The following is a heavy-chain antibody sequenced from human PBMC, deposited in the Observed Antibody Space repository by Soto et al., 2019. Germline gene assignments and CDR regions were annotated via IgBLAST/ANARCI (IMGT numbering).Heavy chain of an antibody. CDR1: GFTFSSYS. CDR2: ISSSSSTI. Sequence: PGGSLRLSCAASGFTFSSYSMNWVRQAPGKGLEWVSYISSSSSTIYYADSVKGRFTISRDNAKNSLYLQMNSLRAEDTAVYYCVRDSSSGAHTSFDYWGQGTLVTGSS. D-gene: IGHD3-22*01. J-gene: IGHJ4*02. CDR3: VRDSSSGAHTSFDY. V-gene: IGHV3-48*01.